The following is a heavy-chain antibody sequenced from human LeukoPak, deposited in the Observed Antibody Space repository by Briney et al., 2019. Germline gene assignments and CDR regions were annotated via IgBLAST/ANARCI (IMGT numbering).Heavy chain of an antibody. CDR1: GFTFSSYW. V-gene: IGHV3-74*03. CDR3: AREGRVCGYDFDC. D-gene: IGHD5-12*01. CDR2: INSDGSSI. Sequence: GGSLRLSCAASGFTFSSYWLHWVRQAPGKGLVWVSRINSDGSSITYADSVKGRFTISRDNAKNTLYLQMNSLRVEDTAVYYCAREGRVCGYDFDCWGQGTLVTVSS. J-gene: IGHJ4*02.